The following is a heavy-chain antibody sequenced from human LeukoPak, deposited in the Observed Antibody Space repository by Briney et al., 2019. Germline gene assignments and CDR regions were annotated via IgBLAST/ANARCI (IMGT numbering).Heavy chain of an antibody. CDR1: GYTFTSYG. CDR3: ARVPMVRGVMENWFDP. CDR2: ISAYNGNT. Sequence: ASVKVSCKASGYTFTSYGISWVRQAPGQGLEWMGWISAYNGNTNYAQKLQSRVTMTTDTSTSTAYMELRSLRSDDTAVYYCARVPMVRGVMENWFDPWGQGTLVTVSS. V-gene: IGHV1-18*01. J-gene: IGHJ5*02. D-gene: IGHD3-10*01.